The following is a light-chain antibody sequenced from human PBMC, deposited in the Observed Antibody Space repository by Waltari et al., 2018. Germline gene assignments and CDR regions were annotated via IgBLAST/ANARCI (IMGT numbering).Light chain of an antibody. Sequence: QSALTQPASVSGSPGQSITISCTGTSSDVGRSTYVSWYQRDPGKAPKLMIYNVTVRPSGVSNRFSGSKSGNTASLIISGLQAEDEADYFCSSYTRSSALVFGGGTKLTVL. CDR2: NVT. CDR1: SSDVGRSTY. V-gene: IGLV2-14*03. J-gene: IGLJ2*01. CDR3: SSYTRSSALV.